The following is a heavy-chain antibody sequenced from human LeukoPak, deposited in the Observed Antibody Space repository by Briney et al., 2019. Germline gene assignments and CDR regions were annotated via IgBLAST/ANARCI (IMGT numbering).Heavy chain of an antibody. CDR3: AKDSSGRGYYGSGSIWAPREATFNYFDY. V-gene: IGHV3-21*01. Sequence: GSLRLSCAASGFTFSSYSMNWVRQAPGKGLEWVSSISSSSSYIYYADSVKGRFTISRDNAKNSLYLQMNSLRAEDTAVYYCAKDSSGRGYYGSGSIWAPREATFNYFDYWGQGTLVTVSS. CDR2: ISSSSSYI. J-gene: IGHJ4*02. D-gene: IGHD3-10*01. CDR1: GFTFSSYS.